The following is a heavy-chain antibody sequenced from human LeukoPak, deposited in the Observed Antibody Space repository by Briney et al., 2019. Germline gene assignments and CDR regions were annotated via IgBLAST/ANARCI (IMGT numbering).Heavy chain of an antibody. D-gene: IGHD1-26*01. V-gene: IGHV1-46*01. CDR3: ARDLVGATKGDY. CDR1: GYTFTSYY. J-gene: IGHJ4*02. CDR2: INPSGGST. Sequence: GASVKVSCKASGYTFTSYYMHWARQAPGQGLEWMGIINPSGGSTSYAQKFQGRVTMTRDTSTSTVYMELSSLRSEDTAVYYCARDLVGATKGDYWGQGTLVTVSS.